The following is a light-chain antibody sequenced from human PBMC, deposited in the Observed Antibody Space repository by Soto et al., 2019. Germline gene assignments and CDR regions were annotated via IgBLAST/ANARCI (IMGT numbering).Light chain of an antibody. CDR3: QQRSNWPTTT. CDR1: QTVRNNY. J-gene: IGKJ4*01. Sequence: EFVWTQSPGTLSLSPGERATLSCRASQTVRNNYLAWYQQKPGQAPRLLIYDASNRATGIPARFSGSGSGTDFTLTISSLEPEDFAVYYGQQRSNWPTTTFGGGTKVDIK. CDR2: DAS. V-gene: IGKV3-11*01.